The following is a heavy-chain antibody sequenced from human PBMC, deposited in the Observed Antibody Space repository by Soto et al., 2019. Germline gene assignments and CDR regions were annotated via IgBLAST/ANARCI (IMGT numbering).Heavy chain of an antibody. CDR3: ARRGNFDY. Sequence: PSETLSLTCTVCGGSIISYYWSWIRQPPGKGLEWIGYIYDSGSTKYNPSLKSRATISVDTSKNQFSLKLSSVTAADTAVYYCARRGNFDYWGQGTLVTVSS. J-gene: IGHJ4*02. V-gene: IGHV4-59*08. CDR1: GGSIISYY. CDR2: IYDSGST.